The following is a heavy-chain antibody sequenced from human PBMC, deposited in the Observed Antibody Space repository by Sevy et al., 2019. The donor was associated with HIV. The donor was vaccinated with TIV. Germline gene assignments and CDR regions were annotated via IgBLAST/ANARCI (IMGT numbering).Heavy chain of an antibody. CDR1: GFGFSSHA. CDR3: ATSLRPDIVVSAANHTYYYGMDV. Sequence: GGSLRLSCAASGFGFSSHAMSWVRQAPGKGLEWVSSIRSTGDSTYYADSVKGRFTISRDNSKNTVYVEMTSLRADDTAIYYCATSLRPDIVVSAANHTYYYGMDVWGQGTTVTVSS. D-gene: IGHD2-2*01. CDR2: IRSTGDST. V-gene: IGHV3-23*01. J-gene: IGHJ6*02.